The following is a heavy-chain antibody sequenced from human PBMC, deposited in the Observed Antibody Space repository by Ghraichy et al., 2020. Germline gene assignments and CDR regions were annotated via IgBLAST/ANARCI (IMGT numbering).Heavy chain of an antibody. CDR3: AREIFSSGWGSFDY. D-gene: IGHD6-19*01. V-gene: IGHV4-4*07. CDR2: IYTSGST. CDR1: GGSISSYY. Sequence: SETLSLTCTVSGGSISSYYWSWIRQPAGKGLEWIGRIYTSGSTNYNPSLKSRVTMSVDTSKNQFSLKLSSVTAADTAVYYCAREIFSSGWGSFDYWGQGTLVTVSS. J-gene: IGHJ4*02.